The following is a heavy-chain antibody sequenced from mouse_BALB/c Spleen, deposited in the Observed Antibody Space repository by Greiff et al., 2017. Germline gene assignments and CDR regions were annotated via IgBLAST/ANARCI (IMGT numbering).Heavy chain of an antibody. Sequence: VQLQQSGAELAKPGASVKMSCKASGYTFTSYWMHWVKQRPGQGPEWIGYINPSTGYTEYNQKFKDKATLTADKSSSTAYMQLSSLTSEDSAVYYCARNWEDYYFDYWGQGTTLTVSS. CDR3: ARNWEDYYFDY. D-gene: IGHD4-1*01. CDR2: INPSTGYT. V-gene: IGHV1-7*01. J-gene: IGHJ2*01. CDR1: GYTFTSYW.